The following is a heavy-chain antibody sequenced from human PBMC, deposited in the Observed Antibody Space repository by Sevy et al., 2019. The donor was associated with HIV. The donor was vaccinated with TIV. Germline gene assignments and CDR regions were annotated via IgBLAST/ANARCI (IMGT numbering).Heavy chain of an antibody. CDR1: EFTFSDYA. V-gene: IGHV3-30*09. Sequence: GGSLRLSCTASEFTFSDYAMHWVRQTPAKGLEWVAIVSDDGIKDDYADSVKGCFAISRDNSRSTLYLRMNSLPPDDTAVYFCVKEATAHRKIRFCFGDNCFYNWFDTWGQGVLVTVSS. J-gene: IGHJ5*02. D-gene: IGHD4-17*01. CDR3: VKEATAHRKIRFCFGDNCFYNWFDT. CDR2: VSDDGIKD.